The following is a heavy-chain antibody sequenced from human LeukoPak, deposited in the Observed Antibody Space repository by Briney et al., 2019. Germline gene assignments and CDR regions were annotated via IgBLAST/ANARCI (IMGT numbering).Heavy chain of an antibody. Sequence: SVKVSCKASGFTFTSSAMQWVRQARGQRLEWIGWIVVGSGNTNYAQKFQERVTITRDMSTSTDYMELSSLRSEDTAVYYCAAELDAEITGTTSFDYWGQGTLVTVSS. CDR2: IVVGSGNT. J-gene: IGHJ4*02. CDR1: GFTFTSSA. V-gene: IGHV1-58*02. D-gene: IGHD1-7*01. CDR3: AAELDAEITGTTSFDY.